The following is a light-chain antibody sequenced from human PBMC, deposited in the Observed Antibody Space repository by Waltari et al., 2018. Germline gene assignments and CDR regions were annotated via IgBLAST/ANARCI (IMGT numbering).Light chain of an antibody. CDR1: QTVLHSSSNKNY. CDR3: QQYLSSPPT. J-gene: IGKJ4*01. Sequence: DIVLTQSPDSLAVSLGARATINCKSSQTVLHSSSNKNYLAWYQQKPGQPPKLLIYWASTRESGVPDRFSGSGSGTDFTLTITSLQTEDAAVYHCQQYLSSPPTFGGGTKVEIK. V-gene: IGKV4-1*01. CDR2: WAS.